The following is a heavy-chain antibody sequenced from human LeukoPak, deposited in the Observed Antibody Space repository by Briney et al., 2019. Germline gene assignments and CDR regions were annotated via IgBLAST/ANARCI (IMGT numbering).Heavy chain of an antibody. CDR1: GYTFTSYG. V-gene: IGHV1-18*04. J-gene: IGHJ5*02. Sequence: ASVKVSCKASGYTFTSYGISWVRQAPGQGLEWMGSISTYNGNTNYAQKLQGRVTMTTDTSTSTAYMELRSLRSDDTAVYYCARDQDSSGWPNWFDPWGQGTLVTVSS. D-gene: IGHD6-19*01. CDR3: ARDQDSSGWPNWFDP. CDR2: ISTYNGNT.